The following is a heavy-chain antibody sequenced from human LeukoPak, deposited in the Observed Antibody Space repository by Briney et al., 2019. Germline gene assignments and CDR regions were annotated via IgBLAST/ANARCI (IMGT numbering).Heavy chain of an antibody. Sequence: PSETLSLTCTVSGGSISSYYWSWIRQPAGKGLEWIGRIYTSGSTNYNPSLKRRVTMSVDTSKNQFSLKLSSVTAADTAVYYCARVIVAAPHNWFDPWGQGTLVTVSS. V-gene: IGHV4-4*07. CDR2: IYTSGST. J-gene: IGHJ5*02. CDR3: ARVIVAAPHNWFDP. CDR1: GGSISSYY. D-gene: IGHD5-12*01.